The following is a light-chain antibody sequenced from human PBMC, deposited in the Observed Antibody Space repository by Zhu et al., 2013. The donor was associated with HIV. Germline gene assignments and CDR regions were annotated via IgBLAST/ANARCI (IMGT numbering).Light chain of an antibody. Sequence: DIQMTQSPSSLSASVGDRVTITCRASQGISNHLGWYQQKPGKAPRRLIYLASTLQSGSHQGSAAVDLGQISLSQSAACSLKMLLTYYCLQSNSYPRTFGQGPGWRSN. V-gene: IGKV1-17*01. CDR1: QGISNH. CDR3: LQSNSYPRT. CDR2: LAS. J-gene: IGKJ2*02.